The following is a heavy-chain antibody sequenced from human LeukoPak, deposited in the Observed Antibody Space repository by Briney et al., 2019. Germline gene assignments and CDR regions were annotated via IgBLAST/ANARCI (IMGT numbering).Heavy chain of an antibody. CDR3: AMLVGAISYFDY. D-gene: IGHD1-26*01. V-gene: IGHV4-39*01. CDR2: IYSSGST. CDR1: GASISGSGYY. Sequence: SETLSLTCTVSGASISGSGYYWGWIRQPPGKGLEWIGSIYSSGSTYYNASLQSRVTISIETSKNQISLRLNSVTAADTAVYYCAMLVGAISYFDYWGQGTLVTVSS. J-gene: IGHJ4*02.